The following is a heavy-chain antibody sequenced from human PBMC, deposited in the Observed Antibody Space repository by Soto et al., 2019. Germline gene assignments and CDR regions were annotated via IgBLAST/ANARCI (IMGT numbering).Heavy chain of an antibody. CDR2: ISGYNGNT. CDR1: GFTFSKFG. CDR3: ARAYCSAGSCYPDY. D-gene: IGHD2-15*01. V-gene: IGHV1-18*01. J-gene: IGHJ4*02. Sequence: QVQLVQSGAEVKKPGASVKVSCKASGFTFSKFGISWVRQAPGQGLEWMGWISGYNGNTDYAQKFQGRVTMTTDTSTSTAYLELRSLRSDDTAVFFCARAYCSAGSCYPDYWGQGTVVTVSS.